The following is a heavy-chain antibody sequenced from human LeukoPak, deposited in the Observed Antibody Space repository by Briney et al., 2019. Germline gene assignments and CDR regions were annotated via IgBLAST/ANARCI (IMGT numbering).Heavy chain of an antibody. CDR1: GGSISGYY. CDR3: ARAPEWSRYYDFWSV. D-gene: IGHD3-3*01. J-gene: IGHJ6*02. V-gene: IGHV4-59*08. Sequence: SETLSLTCTVSGGSISGYYWSWIRQPPGKGLEWIGHVFYSGSTKYNPSVKSRVTISVDTSKNQFSLKLSSVTAADTAVYYCARAPEWSRYYDFWSVWGQGTTVTVSS. CDR2: VFYSGST.